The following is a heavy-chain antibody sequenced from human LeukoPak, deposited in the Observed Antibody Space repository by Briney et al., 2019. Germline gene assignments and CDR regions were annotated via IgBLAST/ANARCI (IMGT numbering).Heavy chain of an antibody. D-gene: IGHD2-15*01. CDR3: ARVAGAAMDV. Sequence: GGSLRLSFAASGFTFSSYWMTWVRQAPGKGLEWVANIKQDGSEKYYVDSVKGRFTISRDNGKNSMYLQLNSLRAEDTAVYYCARVAGAAMDVWGQGTTVIVSS. CDR2: IKQDGSEK. V-gene: IGHV3-7*03. J-gene: IGHJ6*02. CDR1: GFTFSSYW.